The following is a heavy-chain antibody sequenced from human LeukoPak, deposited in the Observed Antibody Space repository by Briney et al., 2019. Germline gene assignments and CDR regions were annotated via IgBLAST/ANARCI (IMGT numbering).Heavy chain of an antibody. CDR3: AKGGSSWYPFDY. CDR1: GFTFSSYA. J-gene: IGHJ4*02. CDR2: ISGGGDST. Sequence: GGSLRLSCAASGFTFSSYAMSWVRQAPGKGLEWVSAISGGGDSTYFADSVKGRFTISRDNSKNTLYLQMNTLGAEDTAVYYCAKGGSSWYPFDYWGQGTLVTVSS. D-gene: IGHD6-13*01. V-gene: IGHV3-23*01.